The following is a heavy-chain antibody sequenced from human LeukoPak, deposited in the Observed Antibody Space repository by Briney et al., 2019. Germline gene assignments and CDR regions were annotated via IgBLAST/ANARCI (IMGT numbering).Heavy chain of an antibody. J-gene: IGHJ4*02. D-gene: IGHD3-22*01. V-gene: IGHV4-39*01. CDR1: GGSISGSNYY. CDR2: VYYSGST. Sequence: SETLSLTCTVSGGSISGSNYYWGWIRQPPGKGLEWIGTVYYSGSTYYNPSLKSRVTISVDTSKSQFSLRLSSVTAADTAVYYCARRKITMIVVDTDTDFWGQGTLVTASS. CDR3: ARRKITMIVVDTDTDF.